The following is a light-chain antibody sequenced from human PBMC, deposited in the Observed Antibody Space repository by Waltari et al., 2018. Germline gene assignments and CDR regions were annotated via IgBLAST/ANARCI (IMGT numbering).Light chain of an antibody. CDR2: DDR. CDR3: QVWDSSGDPVI. Sequence: SYVLTQPPSVSVAPGQPAHIPCGGNKIGRKIVPCYQQKPGQAPVLVVYDDRARPSGIPERFSGSNSGNTAALTISRVEAGEEADYFCQVWDSSGDPVIFGGGTKLTVL. V-gene: IGLV3-21*02. J-gene: IGLJ2*01. CDR1: KIGRKI.